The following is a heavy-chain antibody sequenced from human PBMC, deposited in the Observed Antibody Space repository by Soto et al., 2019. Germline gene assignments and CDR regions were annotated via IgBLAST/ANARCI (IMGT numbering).Heavy chain of an antibody. J-gene: IGHJ6*03. CDR3: ARQGYCSSTSCFNYYYYYYMDV. V-gene: IGHV4-59*08. CDR1: GGSISSYY. Sequence: SETLSLTCTVSGGSISSYYWSWIRQPPGKGLEWIGYIYYSGSTNYNPSLKSRVTISVDTSKNQFSLKLSSVTAADTAVYYCARQGYCSSTSCFNYYYYYYMDVWGKGTTVTVSS. D-gene: IGHD2-2*01. CDR2: IYYSGST.